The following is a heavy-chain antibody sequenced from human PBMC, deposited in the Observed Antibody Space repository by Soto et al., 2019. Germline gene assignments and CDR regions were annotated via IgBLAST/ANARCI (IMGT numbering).Heavy chain of an antibody. CDR3: ARINAPTVSRPTGAFDI. Sequence: ASVTVSCKASGYTFTSYGISWVRQAPGQGFEWVGCIGAYTVNSNSALKLQVRVTMTTDTPTSTAYMELRRLRADDTAIYSCARINAPTVSRPTGAFDICGQGTRVTVS. CDR1: GYTFTSYG. J-gene: IGHJ3*02. V-gene: IGHV1-18*01. CDR2: IGAYTVNS. D-gene: IGHD4-17*01.